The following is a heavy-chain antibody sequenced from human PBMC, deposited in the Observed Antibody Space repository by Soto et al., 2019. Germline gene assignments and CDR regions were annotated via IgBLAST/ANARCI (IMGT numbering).Heavy chain of an antibody. CDR2: INHRGRT. CDR3: ARGDLLTGYSY. CDR1: GGSFSGYY. J-gene: IGHJ4*02. Sequence: QVQLQQWGAGLLKPSETLSLTCAVYGGSFSGYYWSWIRQPPGKGLEWIGEINHRGRTNYNPSLNSRVPMSVDTSKNQFSLKLSSVTAADTAVYYCARGDLLTGYSYWGQGTLVTVSS. D-gene: IGHD3-9*01. V-gene: IGHV4-34*01.